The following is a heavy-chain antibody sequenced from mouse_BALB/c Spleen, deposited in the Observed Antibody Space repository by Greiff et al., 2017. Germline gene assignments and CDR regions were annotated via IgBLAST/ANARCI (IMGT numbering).Heavy chain of an antibody. D-gene: IGHD1-1*01. V-gene: IGHV3-2*02. CDR1: GYSITSDYA. Sequence: EVQGVESGPGLVKPSQSLSLTCTVTGYSITSDYAWNWIRQFPGNKLEWMGYISYSGSTSYNPSLKSRISITRDTSKNQFFLQLNSVTTEDTATYYCARSPGGSSPDWYFDVWGAGTTVTVSS. CDR3: ARSPGGSSPDWYFDV. J-gene: IGHJ1*01. CDR2: ISYSGST.